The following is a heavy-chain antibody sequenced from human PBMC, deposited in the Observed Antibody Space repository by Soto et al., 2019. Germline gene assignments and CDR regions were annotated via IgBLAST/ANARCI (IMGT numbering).Heavy chain of an antibody. D-gene: IGHD3-10*01. V-gene: IGHV3-23*01. CDR1: GFTFDTNG. Sequence: LRLSCAASGFTFDTNGMTWVRQAPGTGLEWVSAISAAGGTTYYADPVKGRFTISRDNSKNMLYLQMNSLRAEDTARYYCAKKANSGPGSQYFDYWGQGTLVTVSS. J-gene: IGHJ4*02. CDR2: ISAAGGTT. CDR3: AKKANSGPGSQYFDY.